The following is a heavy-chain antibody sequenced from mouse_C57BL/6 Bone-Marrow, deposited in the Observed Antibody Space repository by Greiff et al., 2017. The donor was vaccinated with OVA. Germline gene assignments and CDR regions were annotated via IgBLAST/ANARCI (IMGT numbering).Heavy chain of an antibody. V-gene: IGHV5-6*01. J-gene: IGHJ2*01. CDR3: ARSTTVYFDY. Sequence: EVQRVESGGDLVKPGGSLKLSCAASGFTFSSYGMSWVRQTPDKRLEWVATISSGGSYTYYPDSVKGRFTISRDNAKNTLYLQMSSLKSEDTAMYYCARSTTVYFDYWGQGTTLTVSS. D-gene: IGHD1-1*01. CDR2: ISSGGSYT. CDR1: GFTFSSYG.